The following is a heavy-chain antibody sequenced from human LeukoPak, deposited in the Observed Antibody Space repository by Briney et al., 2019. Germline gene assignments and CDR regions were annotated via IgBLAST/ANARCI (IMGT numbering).Heavy chain of an antibody. V-gene: IGHV4-34*01. CDR2: INHSGST. D-gene: IGHD2-2*01. Sequence: PSETLSLTCAVYGGSFSGYCWSWIRQPPGKGLEWIGEINHSGSTNYNPSLKSRVTISVDTSKNQFSLKLSSVTAADTAVYYCARAVVVPAATYYYYYMDVWGKGTTVTVSS. CDR1: GGSFSGYC. CDR3: ARAVVVPAATYYYYYMDV. J-gene: IGHJ6*03.